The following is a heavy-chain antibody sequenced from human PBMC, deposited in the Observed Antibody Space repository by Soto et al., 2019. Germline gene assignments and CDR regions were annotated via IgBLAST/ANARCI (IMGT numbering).Heavy chain of an antibody. J-gene: IGHJ4*02. Sequence: SETLSLTCTVSGASISYGGFSWSWIRQSPGKGLEWIGYISHLENTYLHPSFKSRLTMSIDRTRNQFSLKLSSVTAADMAVYYCARGGGYDSFDYWVQGVLVTVSS. V-gene: IGHV4-30-2*06. CDR1: GASISYGGFS. CDR2: ISHLENT. D-gene: IGHD5-12*01. CDR3: ARGGGYDSFDY.